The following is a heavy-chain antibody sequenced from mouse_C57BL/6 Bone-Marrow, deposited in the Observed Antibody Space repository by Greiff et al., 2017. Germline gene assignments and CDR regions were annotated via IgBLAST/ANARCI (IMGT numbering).Heavy chain of an antibody. CDR3: VRGPLYYYGSPYFDY. D-gene: IGHD1-1*01. V-gene: IGHV10-3*01. J-gene: IGHJ2*01. Sequence: VQLKESGGGLVQPKGSLKLSCAASGFTFNTYAMHWVRQAPGKGLEWVARIRSKSSNYATYYADSVKDRFTISRADSQSMLYLQMNNLKTEDTAMYYWVRGPLYYYGSPYFDYWGQGTTLTVSS. CDR1: GFTFNTYA. CDR2: IRSKSSNYAT.